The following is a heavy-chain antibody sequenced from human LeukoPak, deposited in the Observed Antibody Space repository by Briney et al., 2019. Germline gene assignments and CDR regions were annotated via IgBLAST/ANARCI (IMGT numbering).Heavy chain of an antibody. D-gene: IGHD3-22*01. J-gene: IGHJ4*02. CDR2: IYYTGST. CDR3: AQIRPSTYYDSSGSFDY. Sequence: WETLSLTCTVSGGSISSDYWSWIRQPPGKGLEWIGYIYYTGSTHYNPSLKSRVTISLDTSRNQFSLKLSSVTAADTAVYYCAQIRPSTYYDSSGSFDYWGQGTLVTVSS. CDR1: GGSISSDY. V-gene: IGHV4-59*08.